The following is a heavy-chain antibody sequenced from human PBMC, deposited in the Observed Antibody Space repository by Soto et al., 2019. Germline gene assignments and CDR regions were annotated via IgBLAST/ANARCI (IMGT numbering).Heavy chain of an antibody. V-gene: IGHV2-26*01. CDR3: ARVYDSSGYEY. CDR1: GFSLGNPRMG. D-gene: IGHD3-22*01. J-gene: IGHJ4*02. CDR2: IFSNDDK. Sequence: QVTLKESGPVLVKPTETLTLTCTVSGFSLGNPRMGVSWIRQPPGKALEWLAHIFSNDDKSYRTSLKSRVTISQDTSKSQVVLTITNMDPVDTGTSYCARVYDSSGYEYWGQGTLVTVSS.